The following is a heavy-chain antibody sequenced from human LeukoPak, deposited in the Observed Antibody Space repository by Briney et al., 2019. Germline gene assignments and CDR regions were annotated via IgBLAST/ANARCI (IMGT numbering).Heavy chain of an antibody. CDR2: IKPDGSEK. Sequence: GGSLRLSCAASGFTFSNYNVNWVRQAPGKGLECVGNIKPDGSEKYYVDSVKGRFTISRDNAKNSLYLQMNSLRAEDTAVYFCASGNSLDYWGQGTLVTVSS. V-gene: IGHV3-7*01. CDR1: GFTFSNYN. CDR3: ASGNSLDY. J-gene: IGHJ4*02. D-gene: IGHD4-23*01.